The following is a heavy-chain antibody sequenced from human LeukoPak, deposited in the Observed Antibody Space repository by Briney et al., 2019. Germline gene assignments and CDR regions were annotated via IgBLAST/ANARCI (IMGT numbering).Heavy chain of an antibody. V-gene: IGHV1-2*06. CDR2: IDPNSGGT. Sequence: WASVKVSCKASGYTITGYYMHWVRQAPGQGLEWMGRIDPNSGGTTYAQKFQGRVTMTRDTSISTAYKELCSLRFDDTAMNYCLRAVRAGYLRYFDYWGERTLVTVPS. J-gene: IGHJ4*02. D-gene: IGHD5-24*01. CDR3: LRAVRAGYLRYFDY. CDR1: GYTITGYY.